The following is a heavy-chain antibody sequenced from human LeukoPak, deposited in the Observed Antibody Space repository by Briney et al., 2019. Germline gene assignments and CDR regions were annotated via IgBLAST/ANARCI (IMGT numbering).Heavy chain of an antibody. Sequence: GGSLRLSCAASGFTFSSYAMSLVRQAPGKGLEWVSAISGSGGSTYYADSVKGRFTISSDNSKNTLYLQMNSLGAEDTAVYCCAKDRPIAAAWEDYWGQGTLVTVSS. CDR3: AKDRPIAAAWEDY. V-gene: IGHV3-23*01. CDR1: GFTFSSYA. CDR2: ISGSGGST. J-gene: IGHJ4*02. D-gene: IGHD6-13*01.